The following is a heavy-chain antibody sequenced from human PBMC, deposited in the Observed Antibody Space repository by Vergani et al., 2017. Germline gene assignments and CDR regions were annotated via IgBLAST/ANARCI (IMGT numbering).Heavy chain of an antibody. CDR2: ISGDGGRT. D-gene: IGHD3-3*01. CDR3: AKERDYDFWSGYYRYYYYGMDV. CDR1: GFTFDDYA. V-gene: IGHV3-43*02. J-gene: IGHJ6*02. Sequence: EVQLVESGGGVVQPGGSLRLSCAASGFTFDDYAMHWVRQAPGKGLEWVSLISGDGGRTYYADSVKGRFTISRDNSKNSLYLQMNSLRTEDTALYYCAKERDYDFWSGYYRYYYYGMDVWGQGTTVTVSS.